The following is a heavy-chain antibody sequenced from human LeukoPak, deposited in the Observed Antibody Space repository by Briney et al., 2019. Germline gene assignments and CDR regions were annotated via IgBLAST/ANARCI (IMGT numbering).Heavy chain of an antibody. J-gene: IGHJ4*02. CDR1: GFTFSSYA. CDR2: ISGSGGST. D-gene: IGHD2-21*02. Sequence: GGSLRLSCAASGFTFSSYAMSWVRQAPGKGLEWVSAISGSGGSTYYADSVKGRFTISRDNSKNTLYLQMNSLRAEDTAVYYCARDPQALYCGGDCYFDYWGQGTLVTVSS. CDR3: ARDPQALYCGGDCYFDY. V-gene: IGHV3-23*01.